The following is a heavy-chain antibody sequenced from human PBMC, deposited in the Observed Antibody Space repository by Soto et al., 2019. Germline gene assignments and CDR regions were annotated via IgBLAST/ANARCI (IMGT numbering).Heavy chain of an antibody. Sequence: GASVKVSCKASGYTFTGYYMHWVRQAPGQGLEWMGWINPNSGGTNYAQKFQGWVTMTRDTSISTAYMELSRLRSDDTAVYYCARDDRDYCRTTSCPYFDLWGQGTLVTVSS. V-gene: IGHV1-2*04. CDR3: ARDDRDYCRTTSCPYFDL. CDR2: INPNSGGT. J-gene: IGHJ4*02. D-gene: IGHD2-2*01. CDR1: GYTFTGYY.